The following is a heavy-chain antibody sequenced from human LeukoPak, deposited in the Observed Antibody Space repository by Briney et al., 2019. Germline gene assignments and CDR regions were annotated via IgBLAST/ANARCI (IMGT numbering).Heavy chain of an antibody. Sequence: PSETLSLTCSVSGSSISSSSDYWGWIRQPPGKGLEWIGSIYYSGSTYYNPSLKSRVTISVDTSKNQFSLKLSSVTAADTAVYYCASSLVDCSGGSCYPPVGNWGQGTLVTVSS. CDR2: IYYSGST. CDR3: ASSLVDCSGGSCYPPVGN. D-gene: IGHD2-15*01. CDR1: GSSISSSSDY. J-gene: IGHJ4*02. V-gene: IGHV4-39*01.